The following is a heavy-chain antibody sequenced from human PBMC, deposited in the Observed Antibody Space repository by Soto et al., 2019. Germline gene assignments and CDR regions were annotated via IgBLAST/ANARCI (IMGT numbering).Heavy chain of an antibody. V-gene: IGHV3-33*01. CDR2: IWSDGSND. D-gene: IGHD6-13*01. J-gene: IGHJ4*02. CDR3: ATDAGNAPFDY. Sequence: VPGKGLEWVAVIWSDGSNDNYADSVKGRFTISRDNSENTLYLQMNSLRAEDTAVYYCATDAGNAPFDYWGQGTLVTVSS.